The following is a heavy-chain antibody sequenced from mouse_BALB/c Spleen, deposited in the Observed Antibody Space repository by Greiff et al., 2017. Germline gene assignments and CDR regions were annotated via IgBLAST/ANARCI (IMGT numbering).Heavy chain of an antibody. J-gene: IGHJ2*01. CDR2: IDPYNGGT. Sequence: EVKLMESGPELVKPGASVKVSCKASGYAFTSYNMYWVKQSHGKSLEWIGYIDPYNGGTSYNQKFKGKATLTVDKSSSTAYMHLNSLTSEDSAVYYCARKGRYDYDDCYFDYWGQGTTLTVSS. D-gene: IGHD2-4*01. CDR3: ARKGRYDYDDCYFDY. CDR1: GYAFTSYN. V-gene: IGHV1S135*01.